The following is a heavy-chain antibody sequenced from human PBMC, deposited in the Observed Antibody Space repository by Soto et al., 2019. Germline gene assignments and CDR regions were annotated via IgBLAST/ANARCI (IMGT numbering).Heavy chain of an antibody. J-gene: IGHJ6*02. V-gene: IGHV1-8*02. D-gene: IGHD2-15*01. CDR1: GDTFGSYD. CDR3: ARDAIRYCSGGSCYYYGMDV. CDR2: MNPNSGGT. Sequence: ASVKVSCKASGDTFGSYDVNWVRQASGHGLEWLGWMNPNSGGTDYAQKFRGRVTMTSNTSISTAYLDLSSLRSEDTAVYYCARDAIRYCSGGSCYYYGMDVWGQGTTVTVSS.